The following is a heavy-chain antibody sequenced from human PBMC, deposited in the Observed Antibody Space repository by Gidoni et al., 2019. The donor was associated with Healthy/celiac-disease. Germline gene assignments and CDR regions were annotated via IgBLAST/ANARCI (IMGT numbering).Heavy chain of an antibody. CDR3: AKDIWPGDRSGTSYYYGMDV. J-gene: IGHJ6*02. D-gene: IGHD7-27*01. V-gene: IGHV3-9*01. CDR2: ISWNSGSI. Sequence: EVQLVESGGGLVQPGRSLRLSCAASGFTFDDYAMHWVRQAPGKGLEWVSSISWNSGSIGYADSVKGRFTISRDNAKNSLYLQMNSLRAEDTALYYCAKDIWPGDRSGTSYYYGMDVWGQGTTVTVSS. CDR1: GFTFDDYA.